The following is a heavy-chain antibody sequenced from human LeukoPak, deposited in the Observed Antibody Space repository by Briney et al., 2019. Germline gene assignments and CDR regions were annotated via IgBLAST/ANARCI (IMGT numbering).Heavy chain of an antibody. CDR1: GLTFSSYA. J-gene: IGHJ4*02. D-gene: IGHD3-22*01. Sequence: GGSLRLSCAASGLTFSSYAMSWVRQAPGKGLEWVSGISGSGDNTYHADSVKGRFTISRDNSKNTLYVQVNSLGTEDTAAYYCAKGSYYDSSGSFYFDYWGQGTLVTVSS. CDR2: ISGSGDNT. V-gene: IGHV3-23*01. CDR3: AKGSYYDSSGSFYFDY.